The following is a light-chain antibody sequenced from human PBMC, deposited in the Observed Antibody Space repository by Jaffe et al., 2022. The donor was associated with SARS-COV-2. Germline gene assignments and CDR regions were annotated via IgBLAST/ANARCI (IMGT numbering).Light chain of an antibody. V-gene: IGLV1-40*01. CDR2: SAN. CDR3: QSYDTSLRGRV. J-gene: IGLJ2*01. Sequence: QSELTQPPSVSGAPGQTVIISCTGSSSNIGAGYTVHWYQQLPGTAPKLLIYSANNRPSGVPDRFSGSKSGTSASLAITGLQAEDEADYFCQSYDTSLRGRVFGGGTKVTVL. CDR1: SSNIGAGYT.